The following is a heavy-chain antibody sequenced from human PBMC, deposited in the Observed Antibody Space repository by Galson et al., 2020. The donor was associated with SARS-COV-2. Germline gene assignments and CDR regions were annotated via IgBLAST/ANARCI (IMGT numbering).Heavy chain of an antibody. D-gene: IGHD2-21*02. V-gene: IGHV3-33*01. CDR3: ARDGIAYCGGDCCSGALVSGMDV. CDR2: IWYDGSNK. Sequence: QSGGSLRLSCAASGFTFSSYGMHWVRQAPGKGLEWVAVIWYDGSNKYYADSVKGRFTISRDNSKNTLYLQMNSLRAEDTAVYYCARDGIAYCGGDCCSGALVSGMDVWGQGTTVTVSS. CDR1: GFTFSSYG. J-gene: IGHJ6*02.